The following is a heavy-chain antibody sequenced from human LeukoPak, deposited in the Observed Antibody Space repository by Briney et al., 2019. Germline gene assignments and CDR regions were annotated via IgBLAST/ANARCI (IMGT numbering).Heavy chain of an antibody. D-gene: IGHD3-22*01. CDR1: GFTLSNYA. CDR3: ANHYYDSSGYYFDY. V-gene: IGHV3-23*01. Sequence: GGSLRLSCAASGFTLSNYALSWVRQARGKGLEWVSDITGSGGSTYYADSVKGRFTISRDNSKNTLYLQMNSLRAEDTAVYYCANHYYDSSGYYFDYWGQGTLVTVSS. CDR2: ITGSGGST. J-gene: IGHJ4*02.